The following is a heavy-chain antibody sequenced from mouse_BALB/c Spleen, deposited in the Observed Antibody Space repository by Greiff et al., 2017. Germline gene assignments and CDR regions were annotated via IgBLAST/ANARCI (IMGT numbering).Heavy chain of an antibody. V-gene: IGHV10-1*02. CDR2: IRSKSNNYAT. J-gene: IGHJ3*01. D-gene: IGHD1-1*01. CDR3: VSYGSSPPFAY. CDR1: GFTFNTYA. Sequence: EVKLMESGGGLVQPKGSLKLSCAASGFTFNTYAMNWVRQAPGKGLEWVARIRSKSNNYATYYADSVKDRFTISRDDSQSMLYLQMNNLKTEDTAMYYCVSYGSSPPFAYWGQGTLVTVSA.